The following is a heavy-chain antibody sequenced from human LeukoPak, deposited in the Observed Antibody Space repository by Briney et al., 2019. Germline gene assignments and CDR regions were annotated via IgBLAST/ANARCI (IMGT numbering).Heavy chain of an antibody. CDR2: INPSGGST. CDR1: GYTFTSYY. J-gene: IGHJ4*02. D-gene: IGHD5-24*01. V-gene: IGHV1-46*01. CDR3: ARDGVEMATDFDY. Sequence: ASVKVSCKASGYTFTSYYMHWVQQAPGKGLEWMEIINPSGGSTSYAQKFQGRVTMTRDMSTSTVYMELSSLRSEDTAVYYCARDGVEMATDFDYWGQGTLVTVSS.